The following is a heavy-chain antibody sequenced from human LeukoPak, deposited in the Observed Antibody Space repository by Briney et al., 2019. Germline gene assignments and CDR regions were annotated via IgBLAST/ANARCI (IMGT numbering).Heavy chain of an antibody. CDR2: IIPIFGTA. Sequence: SVKVSCKPSGGTFTSYAISWLRHAPGQGLEWMGGIIPIFGTANYAQKFQGRVTITADESTNTAYMELSSLRSEDTAVYYCARGEGSSGLYGGRPYYYYDMDVWGEGTTVTVSS. D-gene: IGHD6-19*01. J-gene: IGHJ6*02. V-gene: IGHV1-69*13. CDR3: ARGEGSSGLYGGRPYYYYDMDV. CDR1: GGTFTSYA.